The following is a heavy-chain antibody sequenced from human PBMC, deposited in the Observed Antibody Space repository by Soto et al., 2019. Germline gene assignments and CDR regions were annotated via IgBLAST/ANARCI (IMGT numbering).Heavy chain of an antibody. CDR1: GFTFGDTP. V-gene: IGHV3-15*07. Sequence: EVQLVQSGGGLVKPGGSLRLSCGASGFTFGDTPMNWVRQAPGKGLEWVGRLKSKSDGGATDFAAAVRGRFTISRDASTNTLNLQLDSLTTEYTAVYYCTAGRNTKAVQPFDSWGQGTLVTVSS. CDR3: TAGRNTKAVQPFDS. D-gene: IGHD1-1*01. CDR2: LKSKSDGGAT. J-gene: IGHJ5*01.